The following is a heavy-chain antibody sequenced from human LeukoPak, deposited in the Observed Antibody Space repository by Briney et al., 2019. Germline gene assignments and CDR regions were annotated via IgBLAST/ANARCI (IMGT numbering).Heavy chain of an antibody. V-gene: IGHV5-51*01. CDR3: ARRVLSQEFDP. Sequence: GASLQICCEGSGSIFTSYWIGGGRQLPGKGVEGRGIIYPGESDTRYSPSFQGQFTISANKSSTTAYLQWSSLKASDTAMYYCARRVLSQEFDPWGQGTLVTVSS. D-gene: IGHD2-8*01. CDR1: GSIFTSYW. CDR2: IYPGESDT. J-gene: IGHJ5*02.